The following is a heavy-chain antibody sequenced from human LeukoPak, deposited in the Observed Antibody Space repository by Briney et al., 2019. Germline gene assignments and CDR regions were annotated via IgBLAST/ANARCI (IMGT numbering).Heavy chain of an antibody. Sequence: GGSLRLSCAASGFTFSNAWMNWVRQAPGKGLEWVGRIKSKTDGGTTDYAAPVKGRFTISKDDSKNTLYLQMNSLKTEDTSVYYCTTAYDYDAFDIWGQGTMVTVSS. CDR3: TTAYDYDAFDI. D-gene: IGHD5-12*01. CDR2: IKSKTDGGTT. CDR1: GFTFSNAW. V-gene: IGHV3-15*07. J-gene: IGHJ3*02.